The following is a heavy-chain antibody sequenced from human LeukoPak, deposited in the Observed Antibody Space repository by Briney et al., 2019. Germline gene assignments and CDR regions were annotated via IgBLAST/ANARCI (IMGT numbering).Heavy chain of an antibody. CDR1: GYTFTIYD. Sequence: ASLKLSCNASGYTFTIYDINSLRQAPGQRLEWWGWMNPKSRNPGYRPTLQGRVTITWNTSINPAYLELSSVRSADTAVYYCARCGAARPRGRGSNWFDPWGQGILVTVSS. CDR2: MNPKSRNP. CDR3: ARCGAARPRGRGSNWFDP. D-gene: IGHD6-25*01. J-gene: IGHJ5*02. V-gene: IGHV1-8*03.